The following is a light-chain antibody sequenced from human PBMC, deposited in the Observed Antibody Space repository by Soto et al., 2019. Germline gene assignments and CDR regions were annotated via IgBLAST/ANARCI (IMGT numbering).Light chain of an antibody. Sequence: EIVMTQSPATLSVSPGERATLSCRASESVSSSYLAWYQQKPGQAPRLLIYGASSRATGIPDRFSGSGSGTDFTLTISRLEPEDFAVYYCQQYGGSPTWTFGQGTKVDIK. V-gene: IGKV3-20*01. CDR2: GAS. CDR1: ESVSSSY. J-gene: IGKJ1*01. CDR3: QQYGGSPTWT.